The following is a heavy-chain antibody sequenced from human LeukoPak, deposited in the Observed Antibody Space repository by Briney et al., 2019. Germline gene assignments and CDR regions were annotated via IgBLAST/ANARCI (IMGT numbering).Heavy chain of an antibody. D-gene: IGHD3-22*01. V-gene: IGHV3-23*01. J-gene: IGHJ4*02. CDR3: AKDERAPMIVVVTYFDY. Sequence: PGGSLGPSCPASGFTFGSYPMSGFRQAQGKGLEWVSAFSGSGGSTYYADSVKGRFTISRDNSKNTLYLQMNSLRAEDTAVYYCAKDERAPMIVVVTYFDYWGQGTLVTVSS. CDR2: FSGSGGST. CDR1: GFTFGSYP.